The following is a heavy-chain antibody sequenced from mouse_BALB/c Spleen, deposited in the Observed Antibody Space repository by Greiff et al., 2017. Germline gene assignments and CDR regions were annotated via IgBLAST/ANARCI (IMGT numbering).Heavy chain of an antibody. CDR2: INPSTGYT. D-gene: IGHD2-12*01. V-gene: IGHV1-7*01. CDR1: GYTFTSYW. CDR3: ARRGYDEAWFAY. Sequence: VHLVESGAELAKPGASVKMSCKASGYTFTSYWMHWVKQRPGQGLEWIGYINPSTGYTEYNQKFKDKATLTADKSSSTAYMQLSSLTSEDSAVYYCARRGYDEAWFAYWGQGTLVTVSA. J-gene: IGHJ3*01.